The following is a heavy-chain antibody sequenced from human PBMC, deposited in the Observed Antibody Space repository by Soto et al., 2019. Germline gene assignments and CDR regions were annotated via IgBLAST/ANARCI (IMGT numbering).Heavy chain of an antibody. D-gene: IGHD3-10*01. CDR1: GFIFSDHY. CDR2: IKNKANSYTT. J-gene: IGHJ4*02. V-gene: IGHV3-72*01. Sequence: GSLRLSCVASGFIFSDHYMDWVRQAPGKGLEWIGRIKNKANSYTTEYAASVKGRFTISRDDSKNSVYLQLNSLKTEDTAVYYCAAIRTVVGYWGQGTQVTVSS. CDR3: AAIRTVVGY.